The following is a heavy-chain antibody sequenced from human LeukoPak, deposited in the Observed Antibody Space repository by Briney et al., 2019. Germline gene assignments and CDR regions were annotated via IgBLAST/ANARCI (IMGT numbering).Heavy chain of an antibody. Sequence: ASVKVSCKASGYTFTTHYIHWVRQAPGQGLEWMGIINPSDGGASYAQKFQGRLTMSRDTSTSTPYMELSSLRSEDTAIYYCARKAPHDSSGWYFDLWGRGTLVTVSS. CDR2: INPSDGGA. CDR3: ARKAPHDSSGWYFDL. D-gene: IGHD3-22*01. CDR1: GYTFTTHY. V-gene: IGHV1-46*01. J-gene: IGHJ2*01.